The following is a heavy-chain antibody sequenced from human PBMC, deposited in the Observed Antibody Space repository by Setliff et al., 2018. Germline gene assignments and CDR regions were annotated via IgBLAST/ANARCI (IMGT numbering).Heavy chain of an antibody. Sequence: SETLSLTCGVSGGSISSGSDYWTWIRQPAGKGLEWIGHIYTSGITNYNPSLKTRVSMSMDTSTNQLSLKLTSVTAADTAVYYCARAISGWYSAHYYYMDVWGKGTTVTVSS. V-gene: IGHV4-61*09. CDR2: IYTSGIT. J-gene: IGHJ6*03. CDR3: ARAISGWYSAHYYYMDV. D-gene: IGHD6-19*01. CDR1: GGSISSGSDY.